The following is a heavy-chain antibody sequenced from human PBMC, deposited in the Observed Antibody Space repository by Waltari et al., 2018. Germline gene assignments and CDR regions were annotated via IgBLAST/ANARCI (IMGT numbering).Heavy chain of an antibody. V-gene: IGHV1-2*06. CDR2: SNPKNGDT. CDR3: LRDSSGSHFDY. CDR1: GYTFTGYA. D-gene: IGHD3-22*01. Sequence: LVQSGAEVKKPGASVKVSCKASGYTFTGYAILWVRQAPGQGLEWMGRSNPKNGDTHYAQKFQGRVAMTTDTFTNTAFMELHSLRSDDTAVYYCLRDSSGSHFDYWGQGTLVTVSS. J-gene: IGHJ4*02.